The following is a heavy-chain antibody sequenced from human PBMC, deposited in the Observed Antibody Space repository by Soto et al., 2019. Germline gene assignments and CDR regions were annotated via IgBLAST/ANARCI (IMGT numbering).Heavy chain of an antibody. J-gene: IGHJ4*02. CDR1: GFTFRNYA. CDR2: ISVSGGTT. D-gene: IGHD1-26*01. CDR3: ARGVPVGAIGRFYFDS. V-gene: IGHV3-23*01. Sequence: GWSLRLSCAASGFTFRNYAMNWVRQAPGKGLEWVSGISVSGGTTYYADSVKGRFTVSRDTSKNTLSLQLDSLRAEDTAVYYRARGVPVGAIGRFYFDSWGQGTLVTVSS.